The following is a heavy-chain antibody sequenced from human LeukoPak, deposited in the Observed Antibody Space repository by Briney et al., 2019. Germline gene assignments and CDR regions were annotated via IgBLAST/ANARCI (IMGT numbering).Heavy chain of an antibody. J-gene: IGHJ3*02. CDR1: GFTFSSYS. V-gene: IGHV3-21*01. CDR2: ISSSSGYI. CDR3: ARQTGEGPPDAFDI. Sequence: GGSLRLSCAASGFTFSSYSMNWVRQAPGKGLEWVSSISSSSGYIYYADSVKGRFTISRDNAKNSLYLQMNSLRAEDTAVYYCARQTGEGPPDAFDIWGQGTMVTVSS. D-gene: IGHD7-27*01.